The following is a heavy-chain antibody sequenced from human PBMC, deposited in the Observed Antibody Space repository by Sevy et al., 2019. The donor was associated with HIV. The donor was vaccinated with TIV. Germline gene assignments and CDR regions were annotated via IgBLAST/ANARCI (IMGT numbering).Heavy chain of an antibody. CDR2: MNPNSGNT. V-gene: IGHV1-8*01. CDR3: ARVNQRLDAFDI. CDR1: GYTFTSYD. Sequence: ASVKVSYKASGYTFTSYDINWVRQATGQGLEWMGWMNPNSGNTGYAQKFQGRVTMTRNTPISTVYMELSSLRSEDTAVYYCARVNQRLDAFDIWGQGTMVTVSS. J-gene: IGHJ3*02.